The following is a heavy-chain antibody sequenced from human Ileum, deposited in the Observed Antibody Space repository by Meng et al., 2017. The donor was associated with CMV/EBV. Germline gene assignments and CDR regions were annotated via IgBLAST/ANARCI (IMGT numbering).Heavy chain of an antibody. V-gene: IGHV2-5*02. D-gene: IGHD2-15*01. CDR3: AHSYCSAGTCYSFYY. Sequence: SGFSLTSSEVGVGWIRQSLGKALEWLALIYGDDDKRYSPPLSSRLTITKDSFKNQVVLTMTNMDPVDTATYYCAHSYCSAGTCYSFYYWGQGTLVTVSS. CDR2: IYGDDDK. CDR1: GFSLTSSEVG. J-gene: IGHJ4*02.